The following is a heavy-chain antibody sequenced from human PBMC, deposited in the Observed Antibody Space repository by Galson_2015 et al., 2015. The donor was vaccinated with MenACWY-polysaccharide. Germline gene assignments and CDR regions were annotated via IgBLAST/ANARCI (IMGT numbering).Heavy chain of an antibody. CDR3: ARAIAVAGQRRDFDL. J-gene: IGHJ2*01. CDR2: INYSGST. V-gene: IGHV4-59*01. CDR1: GGSISSYY. D-gene: IGHD6-19*01. Sequence: ETLSLTCTVSGGSISSYYWNWIRQPPGKGLEWVGYINYSGSTNHNPSLKSRVTMSVDTSKNQFSLNLTSVTDADTAVYYCARAIAVAGQRRDFDLWGRGTLVTVSS.